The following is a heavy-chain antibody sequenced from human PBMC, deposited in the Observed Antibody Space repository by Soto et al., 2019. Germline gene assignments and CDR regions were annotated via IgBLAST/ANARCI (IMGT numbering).Heavy chain of an antibody. Sequence: GASVKVSCKASGYTFTGYYMHWVRQAPGQGLEWMGWINPNSGGTNYAQKFQGWVTMTRDTSISTAYMELSRLRSDDTAVYYCARDRGGIAGRPGDAFDIWGQGTMVTVS. CDR3: ARDRGGIAGRPGDAFDI. D-gene: IGHD6-6*01. CDR1: GYTFTGYY. V-gene: IGHV1-2*04. J-gene: IGHJ3*02. CDR2: INPNSGGT.